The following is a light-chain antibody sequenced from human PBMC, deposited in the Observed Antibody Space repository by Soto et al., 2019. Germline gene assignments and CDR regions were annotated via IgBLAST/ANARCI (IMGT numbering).Light chain of an antibody. CDR2: DAS. CDR1: QSVSSY. Sequence: EIVLTQSPATLSLSPGERATLSCRASQSVSSYLAWYQQKPGQAPRFLIYDASNRATGIPARFSGSGCGTDFTLTISSLEPEDFAVYYCQQRSNWPLTFGGGTKVEIK. V-gene: IGKV3-11*01. J-gene: IGKJ4*01. CDR3: QQRSNWPLT.